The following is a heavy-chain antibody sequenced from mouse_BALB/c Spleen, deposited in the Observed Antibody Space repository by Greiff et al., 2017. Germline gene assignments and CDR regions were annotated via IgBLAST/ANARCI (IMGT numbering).Heavy chain of an antibody. CDR3: TKSYFDYAMDY. CDR2: INPGSGGT. J-gene: IGHJ4*01. Sequence: QVQLQQSGAELVRPGTSVTVSCKASGYAFTNYLIEWVKQRPGQGLEWIGVINPGSGGTNYNEKVKGKATLTADKSSSTAYMQLSSLTSDDSAVYCCTKSYFDYAMDYWGQGTSVTVSS. V-gene: IGHV1-54*03. D-gene: IGHD2-10*01. CDR1: GYAFTNYL.